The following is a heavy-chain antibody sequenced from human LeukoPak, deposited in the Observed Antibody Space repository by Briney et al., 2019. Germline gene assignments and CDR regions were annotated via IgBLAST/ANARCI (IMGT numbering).Heavy chain of an antibody. CDR3: ARGPRSVRPVRFDY. Sequence: SENLSLTCAVYGGSFSGYYWSWIRQPPGKGLEWIGEINHSGSTNYNPSLKSRVTISVDTSKNQFSLKLSSVTAADTAVYYCARGPRSVRPVRFDYWGQGTLVTVSS. D-gene: IGHD3-22*01. CDR2: INHSGST. CDR1: GGSFSGYY. V-gene: IGHV4-34*01. J-gene: IGHJ4*02.